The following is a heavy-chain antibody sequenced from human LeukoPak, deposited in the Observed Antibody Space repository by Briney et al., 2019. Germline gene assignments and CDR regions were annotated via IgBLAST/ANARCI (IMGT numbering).Heavy chain of an antibody. Sequence: SETLSLTCTVSGNSISSGDYYWSWIRQPAGKGLEWIGRIYTSGSTNYNPSLKSRVTISGDTSKNQFSLNLSSVTAADTAVYYCAREDDGGNYFDYWGQGTLVTVSS. J-gene: IGHJ4*02. CDR2: IYTSGST. CDR3: AREDDGGNYFDY. V-gene: IGHV4-61*02. D-gene: IGHD4-23*01. CDR1: GNSISSGDYY.